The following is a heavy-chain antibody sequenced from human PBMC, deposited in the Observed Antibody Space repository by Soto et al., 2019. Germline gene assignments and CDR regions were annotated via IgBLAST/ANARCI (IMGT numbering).Heavy chain of an antibody. J-gene: IGHJ4*02. D-gene: IGHD3-10*01. Sequence: SLRLSCAASGFTFRDYYMSWSRQAPGKGLEWVSYISSSGSTIYYADSVKGGSTITSDNAKNSLYLQMNSLRAEDTAVYYCARDLDYYGSGSIDYWGQGTLVTVSS. V-gene: IGHV3-11*01. CDR1: GFTFRDYY. CDR2: ISSSGSTI. CDR3: ARDLDYYGSGSIDY.